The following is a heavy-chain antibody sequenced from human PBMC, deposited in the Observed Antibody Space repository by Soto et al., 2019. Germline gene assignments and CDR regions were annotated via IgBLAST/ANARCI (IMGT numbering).Heavy chain of an antibody. Sequence: SETLSLTCTVSGGSIRSNYYYWGWLRQPPGKELEWIGSVFYTGSTYYNPSLQSRLTMSVDTSKNQFSLKLNSVTAADTAVYYCSTGPDGNFDSWGQGTRVTSPQ. D-gene: IGHD1-1*01. V-gene: IGHV4-39*01. CDR2: VFYTGST. CDR3: STGPDGNFDS. J-gene: IGHJ4*02. CDR1: GGSIRSNYYY.